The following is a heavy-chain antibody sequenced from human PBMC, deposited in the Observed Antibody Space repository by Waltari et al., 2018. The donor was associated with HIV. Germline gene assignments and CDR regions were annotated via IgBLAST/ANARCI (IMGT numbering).Heavy chain of an antibody. V-gene: IGHV1-69*05. J-gene: IGHJ3*01. CDR2: IAPLFGF. CDR1: GGAFDTFA. D-gene: IGHD4-17*01. Sequence: QSGAEAKKPGSSVKVSCQASGGAFDTFAFTWVRQAPGQGLEVLGGIAPLFGFIYGQNFPGRVTITTKPSQRNVFLKFGGLRSDDTGVYFCAKSDFGELVGGQKAFDVRGRGT. CDR3: AKSDFGELVGGQKAFDV.